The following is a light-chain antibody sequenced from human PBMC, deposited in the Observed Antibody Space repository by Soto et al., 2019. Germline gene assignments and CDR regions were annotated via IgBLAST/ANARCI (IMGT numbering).Light chain of an antibody. CDR2: GAS. Sequence: EIVLTQSRCSLSLYPFEIATLSCSSSQSVSSSYLAWYQQKPGQAPRLLIYGASSRATGIPDRFSGSGSGTDFTLTISRLEPEDFAVYYCQQYGSSPRTFGQGTKV. CDR3: QQYGSSPRT. J-gene: IGKJ1*01. V-gene: IGKV3-20*01. CDR1: QSVSSSY.